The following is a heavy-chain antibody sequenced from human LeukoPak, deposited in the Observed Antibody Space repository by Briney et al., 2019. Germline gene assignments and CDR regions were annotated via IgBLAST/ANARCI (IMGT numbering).Heavy chain of an antibody. V-gene: IGHV4-28*03. J-gene: IGHJ5*02. CDR3: ARGYSKGVGYCSSTSCYEDWFDP. D-gene: IGHD2-2*01. CDR1: GDSISSNYW. Sequence: PSETLSLTCAVSGDSISSNYWWGWIRQPPEKGLEWIGYIYYSGSTHQNPSLQSRLTMSVDTSKNQFSLKLSSVTAVDTAVYYCARGYSKGVGYCSSTSCYEDWFDPWGQGTLVTVSS. CDR2: IYYSGST.